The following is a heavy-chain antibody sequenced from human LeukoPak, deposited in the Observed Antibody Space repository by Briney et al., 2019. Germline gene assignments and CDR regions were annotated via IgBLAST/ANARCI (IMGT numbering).Heavy chain of an antibody. D-gene: IGHD1-26*01. CDR1: GYTFTSYD. J-gene: IGHJ5*02. V-gene: IGHV1-8*03. Sequence: ASVKVSCKASGYTFTSYDINWVRQATGQGLEWMGWMNPNSGNTGYAQKFQGRVTITRNTSISTAYMELSSLRSEDTAVYYCARHRGQTKREHWFDPWGQGTLVTVSS. CDR3: ARHRGQTKREHWFDP. CDR2: MNPNSGNT.